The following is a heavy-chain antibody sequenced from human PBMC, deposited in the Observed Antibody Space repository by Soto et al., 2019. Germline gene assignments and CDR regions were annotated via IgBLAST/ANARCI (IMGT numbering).Heavy chain of an antibody. D-gene: IGHD2-2*02. Sequence: QVQLQESGPGLVKPSQTLSLTCTVSGGSISSAAYYWSWIRQHPGKGLEWIGYISHSGSTYYNPSFKSRVIISVDTSKTQFSLSLTSVTAANTAVYYCAREYTYGSNLFDCWGQGALVTVSS. V-gene: IGHV4-31*03. CDR3: AREYTYGSNLFDC. CDR1: GGSISSAAYY. CDR2: ISHSGST. J-gene: IGHJ4*02.